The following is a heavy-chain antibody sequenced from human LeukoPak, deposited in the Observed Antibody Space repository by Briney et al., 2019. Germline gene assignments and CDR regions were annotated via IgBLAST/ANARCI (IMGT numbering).Heavy chain of an antibody. CDR2: IYTGGST. V-gene: IGHV4-61*02. J-gene: IGHJ4*02. CDR1: GGSISSDHYY. CDR3: ARDSFDGSGYRPFDF. Sequence: PSETLSLTCTVSGGSISSDHYYWNWIRQPAGKGLEWIGRIYTGGSTNYNPSLKSRVTIPIDTSKKQFSLKLSSVTAADTAVYYCARDSFDGSGYRPFDFWGQGTLVTVSS. D-gene: IGHD3-22*01.